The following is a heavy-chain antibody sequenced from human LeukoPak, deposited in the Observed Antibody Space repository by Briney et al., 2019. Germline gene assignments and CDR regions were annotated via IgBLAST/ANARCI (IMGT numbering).Heavy chain of an antibody. Sequence: ASVKVSCKASGYTFTSYDINWVRQATGQGLEWMGWISAYNGNTNYAQKLQGRVTMTTDTSTSTAYMELRGLRSDDTAVYYCARDHGATPSCFDYWGQGTLVTVSS. D-gene: IGHD1-26*01. CDR1: GYTFTSYD. CDR2: ISAYNGNT. J-gene: IGHJ4*02. CDR3: ARDHGATPSCFDY. V-gene: IGHV1-18*01.